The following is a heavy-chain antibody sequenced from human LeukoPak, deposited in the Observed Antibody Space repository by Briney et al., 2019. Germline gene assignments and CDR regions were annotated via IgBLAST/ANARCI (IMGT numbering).Heavy chain of an antibody. CDR1: GYTFTNYW. CDR3: ARQSSSWYKGIDY. D-gene: IGHD6-13*01. V-gene: IGHV5-51*01. CDR2: IYPGDSDT. J-gene: IGHJ4*02. Sequence: GESLKISCKGSGYTFTNYWIGWVRQMPGKGLEWMGIIYPGDSDTRYSPSFQGQVTISADKSISTAYLQWSSLKASDTAMYYCARQSSSWYKGIDYWGQGTLVTVSS.